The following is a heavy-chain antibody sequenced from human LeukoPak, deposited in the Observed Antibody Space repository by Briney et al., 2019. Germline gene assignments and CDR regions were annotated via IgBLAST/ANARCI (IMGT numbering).Heavy chain of an antibody. J-gene: IGHJ4*02. Sequence: PSETLPLTCTVSGGSISSYYWAWIRQPPGKGLEWIGTIHYSGSTYYNPSLKSRVTISVDTSKNQFSLKLSSVTAADTAVYYCWLQLGSYWGQGTLVTVSS. CDR1: GGSISSYY. D-gene: IGHD6-6*01. V-gene: IGHV4-39*01. CDR2: IHYSGST. CDR3: WLQLGSY.